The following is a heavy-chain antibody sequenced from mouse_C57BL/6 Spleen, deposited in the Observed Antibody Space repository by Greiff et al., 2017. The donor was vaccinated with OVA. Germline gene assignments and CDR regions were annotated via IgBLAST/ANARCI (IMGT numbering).Heavy chain of an antibody. CDR1: GFTFSSYG. CDR2: ISSGGSYT. Sequence: EVQLVESGGDLVKPGGSLKLSCAASGFTFSSYGMSWVRQTPDKRLEWVATISSGGSYTYYPDSVKGRFTISRDNAKNTLYLQMSSLKSEDTAMYYCARRADTRRYAMDYWGQGTSVTVSS. CDR3: ARRADTRRYAMDY. V-gene: IGHV5-6*01. D-gene: IGHD1-1*01. J-gene: IGHJ4*01.